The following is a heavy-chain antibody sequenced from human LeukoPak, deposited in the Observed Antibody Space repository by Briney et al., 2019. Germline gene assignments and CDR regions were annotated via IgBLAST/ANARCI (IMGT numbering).Heavy chain of an antibody. CDR2: IIPIFGIA. J-gene: IGHJ5*02. V-gene: IGHV1-69*04. D-gene: IGHD5-24*01. CDR1: GGTFSSYA. CDR3: ARDGDGYPSGNWFDP. Sequence: SVEVSCKASGGTFSSYAISWVRQAPGQGLEWMGRIIPIFGIANYAQKFQGRVTITADKSTSTAYMELSSLRSEDTAVYYCARDGDGYPSGNWFDPWGQGTLVTVSS.